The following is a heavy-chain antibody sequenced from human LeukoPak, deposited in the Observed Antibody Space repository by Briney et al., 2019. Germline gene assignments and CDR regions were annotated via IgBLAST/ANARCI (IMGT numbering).Heavy chain of an antibody. D-gene: IGHD3-22*01. J-gene: IGHJ4*02. Sequence: GGSLRLSCAASGSTFSSYEMNWVRQAPGKGLEWVSYISSSGSTIYYADSVKGRFTISRDNAKNSLYLQMNSLRAEDTAVYYCARESYRGGYYFDYWGQGTLVTVSS. CDR3: ARESYRGGYYFDY. CDR1: GSTFSSYE. CDR2: ISSSGSTI. V-gene: IGHV3-48*03.